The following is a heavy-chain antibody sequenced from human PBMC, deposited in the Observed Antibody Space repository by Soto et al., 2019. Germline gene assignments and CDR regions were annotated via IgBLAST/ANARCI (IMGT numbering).Heavy chain of an antibody. CDR1: GGSISSSSYY. V-gene: IGHV4-39*07. CDR3: ARTIVVVAADNWFDP. CDR2: IYYSGST. Sequence: PSETLSLTCTVSGGSISSSSYYWGWIRQPPGKGLEWIGSIYYSGSTYYNPSLKSRVTISVDTSKNQFSLKLSSVTAADTAVYYCARTIVVVAADNWFDPWGQGTLVTVSS. D-gene: IGHD2-15*01. J-gene: IGHJ5*02.